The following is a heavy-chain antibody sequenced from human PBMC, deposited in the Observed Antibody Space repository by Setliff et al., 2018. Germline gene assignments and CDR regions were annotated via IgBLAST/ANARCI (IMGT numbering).Heavy chain of an antibody. J-gene: IGHJ5*02. CDR3: ARGKWFRLDKSAWSNWFDP. CDR1: GYSFSDYD. Sequence: ASVKVSCKASGYSFSDYDINWVRQAPGQGLEWMGWMNAHSGNSGCAQRFQGRVTMTRDTSISTAYMELNSLQYEDTAVYYCARGKWFRLDKSAWSNWFDPWGQGTLVTVSS. CDR2: MNAHSGNS. V-gene: IGHV1-8*01. D-gene: IGHD5-12*01.